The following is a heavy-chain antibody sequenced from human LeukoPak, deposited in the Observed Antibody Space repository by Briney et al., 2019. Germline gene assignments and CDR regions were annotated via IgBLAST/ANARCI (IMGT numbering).Heavy chain of an antibody. J-gene: IGHJ4*02. Sequence: GSSVKVSCKASGGTFSSYAISWVRQAPGQGLEWMGGILPIFGTANYAQKFQGRVTITTDESTSTAYMELSSLRSEDTAVYYCARDRRDGYNGGYYFDYWGQGTLVTVSS. CDR1: GGTFSSYA. D-gene: IGHD5-24*01. CDR2: ILPIFGTA. CDR3: ARDRRDGYNGGYYFDY. V-gene: IGHV1-69*05.